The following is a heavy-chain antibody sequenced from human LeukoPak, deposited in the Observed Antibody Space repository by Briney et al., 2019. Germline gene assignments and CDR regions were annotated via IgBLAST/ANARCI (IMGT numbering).Heavy chain of an antibody. CDR3: ARGTSMIVVASFDY. CDR2: ISPSGST. V-gene: IGHV4-38-2*02. J-gene: IGHJ4*02. CDR1: GYSISSGHY. Sequence: SETLSLTCTVSGYSISSGHYWGWIRQPPGKGLEWIGSISPSGSTYYNPSLKSRVIISVDTSKKQFSLKLNSVTAADTAVYYCARGTSMIVVASFDYWGQGTLVTVSS. D-gene: IGHD3-22*01.